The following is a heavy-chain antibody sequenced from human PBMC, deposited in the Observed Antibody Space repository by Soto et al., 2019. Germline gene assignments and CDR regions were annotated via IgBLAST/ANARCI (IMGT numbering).Heavy chain of an antibody. V-gene: IGHV3-23*01. CDR1: GFTFSSYA. CDR2: ISGSGDST. Sequence: EVQLLESGGGLVQPGGSLRLSCAASGFTFSSYAMSWVRQAPGKGLEWVSVISGSGDSTYYADSVKGRFTIPRDNSQKPLYLQVSSLRAGDPAVYYCGRRGSGSDYDFWGQGTLVTVSS. J-gene: IGHJ4*02. CDR3: GRRGSGSDYDF. D-gene: IGHD1-26*01.